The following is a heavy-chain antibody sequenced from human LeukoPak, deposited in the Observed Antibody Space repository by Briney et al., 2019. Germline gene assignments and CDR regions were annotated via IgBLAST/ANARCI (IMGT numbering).Heavy chain of an antibody. J-gene: IGHJ3*02. CDR2: IRGSGGGT. D-gene: IGHD4-17*01. V-gene: IGHV3-23*01. CDR3: TRDPNGDYVGAFDM. Sequence: GGSLRLSCAASGITFSTYAMTWVRQAPGKGLEWVSSIRGSGGGTDYADSVKGRFTISRGNSRDTLFLQMNSLRAEDTALYYCTRDPNGDYVGAFDMWGPETMVTVSS. CDR1: GITFSTYA.